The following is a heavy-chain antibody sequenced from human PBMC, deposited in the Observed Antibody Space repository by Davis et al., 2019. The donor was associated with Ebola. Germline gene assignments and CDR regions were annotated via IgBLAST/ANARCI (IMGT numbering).Heavy chain of an antibody. CDR3: ARHRVAVAAFDY. Sequence: PSETLSLTCTVSGGSISSYYWSWIRQPPGKGLEWIGYIYYSGSTNYNPSLKSRVTISVDTSKNQFSLKLSSVTAADTAVYYCARHRVAVAAFDYWGQGTLVTVSS. CDR1: GGSISSYY. CDR2: IYYSGST. V-gene: IGHV4-59*08. D-gene: IGHD6-19*01. J-gene: IGHJ4*02.